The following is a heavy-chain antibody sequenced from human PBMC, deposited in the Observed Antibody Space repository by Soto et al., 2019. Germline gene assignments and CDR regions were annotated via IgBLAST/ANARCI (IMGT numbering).Heavy chain of an antibody. D-gene: IGHD6-6*01. CDR3: ARGSYSSSPDYYYYGMDV. V-gene: IGHV5-51*01. J-gene: IGHJ6*02. CDR2: IYPGDSDT. Sequence: GESLKISCKGSGYSFTSYWIGWVRQMPGKGLEWMGIIYPGDSDTRYSPYFQGQVTISADKSISTAYLQWSSLKASDTAMYYCARGSYSSSPDYYYYGMDVWGQGTTVTVSS. CDR1: GYSFTSYW.